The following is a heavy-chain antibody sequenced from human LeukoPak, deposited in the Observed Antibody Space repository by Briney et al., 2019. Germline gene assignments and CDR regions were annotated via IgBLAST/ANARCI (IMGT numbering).Heavy chain of an antibody. Sequence: SVKVSCKASGSTFSSYAISWVRQAPGQGLEWMGRIIPILGIANYAQKFQGRVTITADKSTSTAYMELSSLRSEDTAVYYCARAGIAEAYDYWGQGTLVTVSS. CDR3: ARAGIAEAYDY. CDR2: IIPILGIA. D-gene: IGHD6-19*01. J-gene: IGHJ4*02. V-gene: IGHV1-69*04. CDR1: GSTFSSYA.